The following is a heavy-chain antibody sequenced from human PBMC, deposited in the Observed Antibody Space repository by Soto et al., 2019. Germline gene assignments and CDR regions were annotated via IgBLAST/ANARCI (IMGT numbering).Heavy chain of an antibody. CDR1: GFTFSSYW. J-gene: IGHJ4*02. CDR2: INSDGSST. D-gene: IGHD6-19*01. V-gene: IGHV3-74*01. CDR3: AKVVAVAGMFFDY. Sequence: GALRLSCAASGFTFSSYWMHSVRQAPGKGLVWVSRINSDGSSTSYADSVKGRFTISRDNAKKPLSRQLNSLRAEDTAVYYCAKVVAVAGMFFDYWGQGTLVTVSS.